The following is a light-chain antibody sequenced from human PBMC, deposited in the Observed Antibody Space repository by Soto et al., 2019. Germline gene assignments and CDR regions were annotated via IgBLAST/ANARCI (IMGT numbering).Light chain of an antibody. Sequence: QSALTQPASVSGSPGQSITISCTGTSSDVGGYNYVSWYQQHPGKAPKLMIYEVINRPSGVSNRFSGSKSGNTASLTISGLQAEDEADYYCSSYTVINTAVFGGGTKLTVL. CDR1: SSDVGGYNY. V-gene: IGLV2-14*01. CDR2: EVI. J-gene: IGLJ3*02. CDR3: SSYTVINTAV.